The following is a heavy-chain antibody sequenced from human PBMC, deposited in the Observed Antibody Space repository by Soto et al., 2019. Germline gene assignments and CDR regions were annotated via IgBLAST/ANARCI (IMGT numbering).Heavy chain of an antibody. CDR1: GYTFASYG. CDR2: ISPRNANK. CDR3: AITPTPAHGDSNKNNYVDP. V-gene: IGHV1-18*04. J-gene: IGHJ5*02. D-gene: IGHD1-1*01. Sequence: APVKVSCKASGYTFASYGVSWVRQAPGQRLELIGWISPRNANKPYVEKFQGRVTMTTDTSTSTAFMEFRTLRYDDTAIYYCAITPTPAHGDSNKNNYVDPWGQGTLVTVSS.